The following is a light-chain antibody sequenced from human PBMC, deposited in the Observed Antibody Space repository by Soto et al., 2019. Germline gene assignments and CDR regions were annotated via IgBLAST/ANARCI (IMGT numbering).Light chain of an antibody. V-gene: IGLV2-11*01. CDR3: CSYAGSYTWV. Sequence: QSALTQPRSVSGSPGQSVTISCTGTSSDVGGYNSVSWYQQHPSKAPRLMIYDVSKRPSGVPDRFFGSKSGSTASLTISGLQAEDEADYCCCSYAGSYTWVFGGGTKVTVL. CDR2: DVS. CDR1: SSDVGGYNS. J-gene: IGLJ3*02.